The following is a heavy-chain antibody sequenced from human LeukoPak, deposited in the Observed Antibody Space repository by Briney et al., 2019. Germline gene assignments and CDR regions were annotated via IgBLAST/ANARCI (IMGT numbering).Heavy chain of an antibody. Sequence: PGGSLRLSCAASGFTFTTSLMSWVRQAPGKGLEWVSGINWNGGDTSYADSVKGRFTISRDNSKNMLYLQMNSLRAEDTAVYYCARVEATILSMDVWGKGTTVTVSS. CDR3: ARVEATILSMDV. J-gene: IGHJ6*03. CDR2: INWNGGDT. CDR1: GFTFTTSL. D-gene: IGHD5-12*01. V-gene: IGHV3-20*04.